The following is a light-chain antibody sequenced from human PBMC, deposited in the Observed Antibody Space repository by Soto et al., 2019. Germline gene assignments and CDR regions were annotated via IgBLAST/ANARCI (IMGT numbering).Light chain of an antibody. J-gene: IGKJ5*01. CDR3: QQYGTSPIT. CDR2: VAS. Sequence: EIVLTQSPGTLSLSPGERATLSCRASQSVSSTYLAWYQQKPGQAPRLLIYVASSRATGIPDRFSGSGSGTDSTITISRLDAEDVVFYYCQQYGTSPITFGQGTRLEIK. V-gene: IGKV3-20*01. CDR1: QSVSSTY.